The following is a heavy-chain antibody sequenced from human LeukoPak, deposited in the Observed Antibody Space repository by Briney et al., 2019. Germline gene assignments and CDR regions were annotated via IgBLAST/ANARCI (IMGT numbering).Heavy chain of an antibody. V-gene: IGHV1-18*01. Sequence: ASVKVSCKASGYTFTSYGISWVRQAPGQGLEWMGWISAYNGNTNYAQKLQGRVTMTTDTSTSTAYMELRSLRSDDTAVYYCARGLWFGESKTPFDYWGQGTLVTVSS. J-gene: IGHJ4*02. CDR3: ARGLWFGESKTPFDY. CDR1: GYTFTSYG. CDR2: ISAYNGNT. D-gene: IGHD3-10*01.